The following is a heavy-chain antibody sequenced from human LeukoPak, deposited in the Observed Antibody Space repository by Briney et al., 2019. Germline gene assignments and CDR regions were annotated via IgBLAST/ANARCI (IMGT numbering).Heavy chain of an antibody. CDR1: GVSISSTSYY. CDR2: IHYSGDT. J-gene: IGHJ4*02. CDR3: ARRVGGYNWIFFDY. D-gene: IGHD5-24*01. Sequence: PSETLSLTCTVSGVSISSTSYYWGWIRQPPGKGLEWIGSIHYSGDTYYNPSLKSRVIISVDTSKNQFSLKLSSVTAADTAVYYCARRVGGYNWIFFDYWGQGTLVTVSS. V-gene: IGHV4-39*01.